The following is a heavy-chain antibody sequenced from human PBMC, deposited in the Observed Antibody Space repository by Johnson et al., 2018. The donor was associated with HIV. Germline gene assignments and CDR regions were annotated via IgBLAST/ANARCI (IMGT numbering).Heavy chain of an antibody. CDR1: GFTFSSYG. V-gene: IGHV3-30*03. J-gene: IGHJ3*02. D-gene: IGHD6-13*01. CDR2: ISHDGSDK. Sequence: QVQLVESGGGVVQPGRSLRLSCAASGFTFSSYGMHWVRQAPGKGLEWVAVISHDGSDKNYADSVKGRFTISRDNSKNTLYLQMNSLRAEDTAVYYCARDWGLDDSSWPMEMGGAVDIWGQGTMVTVSS. CDR3: ARDWGLDDSSWPMEMGGAVDI.